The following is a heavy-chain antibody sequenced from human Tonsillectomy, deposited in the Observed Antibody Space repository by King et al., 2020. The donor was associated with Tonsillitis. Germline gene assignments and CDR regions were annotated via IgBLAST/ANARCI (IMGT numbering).Heavy chain of an antibody. J-gene: IGHJ2*01. V-gene: IGHV1-18*01. Sequence: QLVQSGAEVKKPGASVKVSCKASGYIFTSYGISWVRQAPGQGLEWMGWISAYNSNTNYAQKLQGRVTVTTDTSTNTAYMELRSLRSDDTAVYYCARDRPYCGGDCFHWYFDLWGRGTLVTVSS. CDR2: ISAYNSNT. D-gene: IGHD2-21*01. CDR3: ARDRPYCGGDCFHWYFDL. CDR1: GYIFTSYG.